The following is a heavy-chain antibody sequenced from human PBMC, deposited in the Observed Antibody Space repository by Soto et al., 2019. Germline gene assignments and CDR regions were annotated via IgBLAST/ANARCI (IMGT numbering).Heavy chain of an antibody. CDR3: ARDGFPLGVGWFDP. CDR2: INPNSGGT. J-gene: IGHJ5*02. Sequence: GASVKVSCKASGYTFTGYYMHWVRQAPGQGLEWMGWINPNSGGTHYAQKFQGRVTMTRDTSISTAYMELSRLRSDDTAVYYCARDGFPLGVGWFDPWGQGTLVTVS. V-gene: IGHV1-2*02. CDR1: GYTFTGYY. D-gene: IGHD3-10*01.